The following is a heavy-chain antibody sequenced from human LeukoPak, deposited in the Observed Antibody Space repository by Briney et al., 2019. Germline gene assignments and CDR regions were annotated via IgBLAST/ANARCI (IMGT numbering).Heavy chain of an antibody. D-gene: IGHD5-18*01. CDR2: INPSGGST. CDR3: ARAATRGYSYGPPPYYYYYMDV. CDR1: GYTFTSYY. J-gene: IGHJ6*03. V-gene: IGHV1-46*01. Sequence: ASVKVSCKASGYTFTSYYMHWVRQAPGQGLEWMGIINPSGGSTSYAQKFQGRVTMTRDTSTSTAYMELRSLRSDDTAVYYCARAATRGYSYGPPPYYYYYMDVWGKGTTVTVSS.